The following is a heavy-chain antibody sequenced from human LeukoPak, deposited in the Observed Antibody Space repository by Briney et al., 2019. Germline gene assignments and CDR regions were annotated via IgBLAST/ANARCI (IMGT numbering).Heavy chain of an antibody. CDR1: GGSISGYY. V-gene: IGHV4-4*07. CDR3: ARDDTGISAVGAY. D-gene: IGHD6-13*01. Sequence: SETLSLTCSVSGGSISGYYSSWIRQPAGKGLEWIGRFYTSGNINYNPSLMSRVTMSVDASKNKFFLKLSSVTAADTAMYYCARDDTGISAVGAYWGQGTLVTVSS. J-gene: IGHJ4*02. CDR2: FYTSGNI.